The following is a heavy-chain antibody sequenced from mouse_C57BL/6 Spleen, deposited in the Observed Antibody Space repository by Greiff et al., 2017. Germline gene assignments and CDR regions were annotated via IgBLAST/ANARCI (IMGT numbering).Heavy chain of an antibody. Sequence: VQLQQSGAELVRPGASVKLSCTASGFNIKDDYMHWVKQRPGQGLEWIGWIDPENGDTEYASKFQGKATITADTSSNTAYLQLSSLTSEDTAVYYCTTGGTTAYFDYWGQGTTLTVSS. D-gene: IGHD1-2*01. CDR3: TTGGTTAYFDY. CDR2: IDPENGDT. J-gene: IGHJ2*01. V-gene: IGHV14-4*01. CDR1: GFNIKDDY.